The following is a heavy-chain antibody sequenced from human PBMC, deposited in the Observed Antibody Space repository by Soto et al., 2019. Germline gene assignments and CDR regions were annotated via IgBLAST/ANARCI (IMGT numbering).Heavy chain of an antibody. J-gene: IGHJ4*02. CDR1: GVTVSSNY. CDR3: ARHGYNYGGGSFDY. V-gene: IGHV3-66*04. Sequence: EVQLVESGGGLVQPGGSLRLSCAASGVTVSSNYMSWVRQAPGKGLEWVSVIYSGGSTYYADSVKGRFTISRDNSKNTLNLQMNSLGAEDTAVYYCARHGYNYGGGSFDYWGQGTLVTVSS. CDR2: IYSGGST. D-gene: IGHD5-18*01.